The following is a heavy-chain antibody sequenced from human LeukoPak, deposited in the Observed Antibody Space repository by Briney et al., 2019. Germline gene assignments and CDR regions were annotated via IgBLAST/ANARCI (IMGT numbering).Heavy chain of an antibody. CDR1: GGSISSGDYY. V-gene: IGHV4-30-4*08. CDR3: ASGAVTAAMTPWFDS. Sequence: SQTLSLTCTVSGGSISSGDYYWSWIRQPPGKGLEWIGYIYYSGSTYYNPPLKSRITISVDTSKNQFYLKLSSVTAAATAVYYCASGAVTAAMTPWFDSWGQGTLVTVSS. CDR2: IYYSGST. D-gene: IGHD2-2*01. J-gene: IGHJ5*01.